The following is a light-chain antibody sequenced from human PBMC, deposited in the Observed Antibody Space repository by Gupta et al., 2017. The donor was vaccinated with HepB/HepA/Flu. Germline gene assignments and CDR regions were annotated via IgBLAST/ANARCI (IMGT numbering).Light chain of an antibody. CDR3: QQDKYWPRGT. J-gene: IGKJ1*01. Sequence: EIVMTQSPATLSVSPGERATLSCRATQSVSSHLAWYQQRPGQAPRLLLYGASTRDTGIPARFSGSGYGKEFTLTIDSRQSEDIAVYYCQQDKYWPRGTFGQGTMVEIK. V-gene: IGKV3-15*01. CDR2: GAS. CDR1: QSVSSH.